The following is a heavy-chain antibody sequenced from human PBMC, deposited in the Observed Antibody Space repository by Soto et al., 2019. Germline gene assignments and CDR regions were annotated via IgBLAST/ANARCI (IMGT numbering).Heavy chain of an antibody. CDR2: TYYRSKWYN. CDR3: ARHERKGYYGSGSYAYFDY. Sequence: PSQTLSLTCAISGDSVSSNSAAWNWIRQSPSRGLEWLGRTYYRSKWYNDYAVSVKSRITINPDTSKNQFSLQLNSVTPEDTAVYYCARHERKGYYGSGSYAYFDYWGQGTLVTVSS. J-gene: IGHJ4*02. CDR1: GDSVSSNSAA. V-gene: IGHV6-1*01. D-gene: IGHD3-10*01.